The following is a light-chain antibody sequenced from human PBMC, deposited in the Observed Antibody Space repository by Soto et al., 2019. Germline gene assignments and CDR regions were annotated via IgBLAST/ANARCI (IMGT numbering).Light chain of an antibody. V-gene: IGLV2-23*02. CDR3: CSYAGSDVVV. J-gene: IGLJ2*01. Sequence: QSALTQPASVSGSPGQSITISCTGTISDVGSFNLVSWYQHHPGKAPKLMIYEVTKRPSGVSNRFSGSKSGNTASPTISGLQAEDEADYYCCSYAGSDVVVFGGGTQLTVL. CDR1: ISDVGSFNL. CDR2: EVT.